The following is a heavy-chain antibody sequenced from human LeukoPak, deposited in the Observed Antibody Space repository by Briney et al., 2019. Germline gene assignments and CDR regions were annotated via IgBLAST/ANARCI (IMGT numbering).Heavy chain of an antibody. J-gene: IGHJ6*03. CDR3: ARVNYYYYMDV. Sequence: ASVKVSCKASGYTFTSYDINWVRQATGQGLEWMGWMNPNSGNTGHAQKFQGRVTITRNTSISTAYMELSSLRSEDTAVYYCARVNYYYYMDVWGKGTTVTVSS. CDR2: MNPNSGNT. V-gene: IGHV1-8*03. CDR1: GYTFTSYD.